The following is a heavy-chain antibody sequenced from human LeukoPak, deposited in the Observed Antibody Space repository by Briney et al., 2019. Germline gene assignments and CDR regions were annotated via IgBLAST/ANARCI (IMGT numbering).Heavy chain of an antibody. V-gene: IGHV5-51*01. CDR3: ARHRRVTIWSGYPDY. CDR1: GYSFTSYW. Sequence: GESLKISCKGSGYSFTSYWIGWVRQMPGKGLEWMGIIYPGDSDTRYSPSFQGQVTISADKSISTAYLQWSSLKASDTAMYYCARHRRVTIWSGYPDYWGQGTLVTVSS. J-gene: IGHJ4*02. D-gene: IGHD3-3*01. CDR2: IYPGDSDT.